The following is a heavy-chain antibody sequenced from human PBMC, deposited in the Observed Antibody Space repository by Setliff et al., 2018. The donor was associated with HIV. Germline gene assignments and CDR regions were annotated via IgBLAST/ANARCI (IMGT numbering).Heavy chain of an antibody. D-gene: IGHD5-12*01. CDR2: IYTSGST. CDR1: GYSISSGYF. Sequence: SETLSLTCAVSGYSISSGYFWGWIRQPPGKGLEWIGHIYTSGSTNYNPSLKSRVTISVDTSKNQFSLKLSSVTAADTAVYYCATEGRRDGYNPGFDYWGQGTLVTVSS. J-gene: IGHJ4*02. V-gene: IGHV4-38-2*02. CDR3: ATEGRRDGYNPGFDY.